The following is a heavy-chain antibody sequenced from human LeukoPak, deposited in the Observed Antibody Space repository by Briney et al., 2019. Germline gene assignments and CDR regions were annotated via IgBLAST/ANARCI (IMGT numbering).Heavy chain of an antibody. CDR3: ARWVAASSIDY. CDR2: IYYRGST. J-gene: IGHJ4*02. D-gene: IGHD6-13*01. Sequence: SSETLSLTCTVSGGSISSYYWSWIRQPPGKGLEWIGYIYYRGSTNYNASLKSRVTISVDTSKNQFSLKLRSVTAADTAVYYCARWVAASSIDYWGQGTLVTVSS. V-gene: IGHV4-59*08. CDR1: GGSISSYY.